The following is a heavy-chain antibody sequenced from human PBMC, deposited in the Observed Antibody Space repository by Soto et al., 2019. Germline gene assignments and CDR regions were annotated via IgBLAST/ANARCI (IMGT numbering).Heavy chain of an antibody. J-gene: IGHJ4*01. V-gene: IGHV3-15*07. CDR1: GFTFSNAW. D-gene: IGHD6-19*01. Sequence: GGSLRLSCAASGFTFSNAWMNWVRQAPGKGLEWVGRIKSKTDGGETFYADSVKGRFTISRDNSENTLYLQMNSLRAEDTAMYYCANGIAVATNYFDSWGHGTLVTVSS. CDR2: IKSKTDGGET. CDR3: ANGIAVATNYFDS.